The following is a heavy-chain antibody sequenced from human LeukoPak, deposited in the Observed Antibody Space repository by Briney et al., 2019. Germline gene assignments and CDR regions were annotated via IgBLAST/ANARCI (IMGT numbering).Heavy chain of an antibody. D-gene: IGHD2-21*01. CDR3: AKYSPTSTYCCGDCHIDY. CDR2: ISGSGGST. V-gene: IGHV3-23*01. Sequence: GGSLRLSCAASGFTFSSYAMSWVRQAPGKGLEWVSAISGSGGSTYYADSVKGRFTISRDNSKNKLYLQMNSLRAEDTAVYYCAKYSPTSTYCCGDCHIDYWGQGTLVTVSS. J-gene: IGHJ4*02. CDR1: GFTFSSYA.